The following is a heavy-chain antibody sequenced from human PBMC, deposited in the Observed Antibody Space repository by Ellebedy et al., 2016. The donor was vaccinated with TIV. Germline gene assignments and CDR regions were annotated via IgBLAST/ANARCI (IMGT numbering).Heavy chain of an antibody. CDR1: GYNFNTYW. D-gene: IGHD4/OR15-4a*01. V-gene: IGHV5-51*01. CDR3: ARSNYEANGYFAILDY. CDR2: LYPGDSET. Sequence: GESLKISCKVSGYNFNTYWVAWVRQKPGKGLEWMGVLYPGDSETRYSPPFEGQVTMSADKSISAAYLQWSNLEASDTAMYYCARSNYEANGYFAILDYWGQGTLVTVSS. J-gene: IGHJ4*02.